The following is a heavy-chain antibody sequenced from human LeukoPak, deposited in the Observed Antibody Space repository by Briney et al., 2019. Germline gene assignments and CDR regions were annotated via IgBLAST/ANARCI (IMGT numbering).Heavy chain of an antibody. Sequence: SETLSLTCTVSGDSISTSNSYWGWIRQPPWTGLEWIGSIYYSGNTYYNASLKSRVTISVDTSKNQFSLKLSSVTAADTAIYYCARANDYNDYYFDYWGQGTLVTVSS. CDR2: IYYSGNT. J-gene: IGHJ4*02. CDR1: GDSISTSNSY. CDR3: ARANDYNDYYFDY. V-gene: IGHV4-39*07. D-gene: IGHD4-17*01.